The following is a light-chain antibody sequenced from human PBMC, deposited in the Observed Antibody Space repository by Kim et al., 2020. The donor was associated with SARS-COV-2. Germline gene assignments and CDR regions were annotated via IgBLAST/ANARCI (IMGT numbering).Light chain of an antibody. CDR2: DND. CDR1: RSNIGNNP. CDR3: ATWDSSLSVGV. J-gene: IGLJ3*02. Sequence: QSVLTQPPSVSAAPGHKVTISCSGSRSNIGNNPVSWYQQFPGTAPRLITYDNDKRPSGIPDRFSSSKSGTSATLGITGLRTGDEADYYCATWDSSLSVGVFGGG. V-gene: IGLV1-51*01.